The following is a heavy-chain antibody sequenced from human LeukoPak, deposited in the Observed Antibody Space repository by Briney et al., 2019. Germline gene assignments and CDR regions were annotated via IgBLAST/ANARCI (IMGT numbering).Heavy chain of an antibody. Sequence: PGGSLTLSCAASGFTFSHYGMHWVRQTPGAGLEWVAVIWSDGSDKYYAKSVKGRFTISRDNSKNYLFLQMNSLRAEDTAVYYCAKDAQRGFDYSNSLQNWGQGILVTVSS. J-gene: IGHJ1*01. V-gene: IGHV3-33*06. D-gene: IGHD4-11*01. CDR3: AKDAQRGFDYSNSLQN. CDR2: IWSDGSDK. CDR1: GFTFSHYG.